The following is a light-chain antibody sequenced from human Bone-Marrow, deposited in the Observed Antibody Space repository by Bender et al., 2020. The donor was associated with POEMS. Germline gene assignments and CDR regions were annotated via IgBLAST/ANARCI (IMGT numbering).Light chain of an antibody. CDR1: SRDVGYNW. CDR3: SSFTSSNSWV. V-gene: IGLV2-14*03. Sequence: QSVLTQPASVSGSPGQSITISCTGTSRDVGYNWVAWYQQHPGKAPKLMIFDVNNRPSGVSYRFSGSKSGDSASLTISGLRAEDEADYYCSSFTSSNSWVFGGGTKLTVL. CDR2: DVN. J-gene: IGLJ3*02.